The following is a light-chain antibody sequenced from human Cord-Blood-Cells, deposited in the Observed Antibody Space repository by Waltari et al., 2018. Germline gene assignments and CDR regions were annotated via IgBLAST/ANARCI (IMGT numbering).Light chain of an antibody. Sequence: QSALTQPRSVSGSPGQSVTISCTGPSSDVGGYNYFAWYQQHPGKAPKLMIYDVSKRPSGVPDRFSGSKSGNTASLTISGLQAEDEADYYCCSYAGSYTYVFGTGTKVTVL. CDR3: CSYAGSYTYV. CDR2: DVS. V-gene: IGLV2-11*01. CDR1: SSDVGGYNY. J-gene: IGLJ1*01.